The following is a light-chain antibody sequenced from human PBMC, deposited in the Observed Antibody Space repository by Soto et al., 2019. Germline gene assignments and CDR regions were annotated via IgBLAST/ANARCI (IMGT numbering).Light chain of an antibody. CDR2: SNN. V-gene: IGLV1-44*01. Sequence: QSVLTQPPSASGTPGQRVTISCSGSSSNIGSNTVNWYQQLPGTASKLLIYSNNQRPSGVPDRFSGSKSGTSASLAISGLQSEDEAEYYCAAWDDSLNGVVFGGGTKVTVL. J-gene: IGLJ2*01. CDR3: AAWDDSLNGVV. CDR1: SSNIGSNT.